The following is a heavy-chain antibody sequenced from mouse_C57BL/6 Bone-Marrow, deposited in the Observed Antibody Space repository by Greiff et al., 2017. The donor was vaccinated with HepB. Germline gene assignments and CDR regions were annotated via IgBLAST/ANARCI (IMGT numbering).Heavy chain of an antibody. CDR1: GFSLTSDG. Sequence: VQRVESGPGLVQPSQSLSITCTVSGFSLTSDGVHWVRQSPGKGLEWLGVIWSGGSTDYNAAFISRLSISKDNSKSQVFFKMNSLQADDTAIYYCARNKGYSNFYYAMDYWGQGTSVTVSS. J-gene: IGHJ4*01. CDR2: IWSGGST. D-gene: IGHD2-5*01. CDR3: ARNKGYSNFYYAMDY. V-gene: IGHV2-2*01.